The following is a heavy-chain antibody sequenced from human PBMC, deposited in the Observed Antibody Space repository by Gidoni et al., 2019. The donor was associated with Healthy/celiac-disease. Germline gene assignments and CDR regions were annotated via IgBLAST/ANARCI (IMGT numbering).Heavy chain of an antibody. V-gene: IGHV3-73*01. D-gene: IGHD2-2*01. CDR1: GFTFSGYP. J-gene: IGHJ4*02. CDR2: IRSKVDSYAT. CDR3: TSHCSSSGCYLAY. Sequence: EVQLVESGGGLVQPGGSLKLSCAASGFTFSGYPIHWVRQASGKGLEWVGRIRSKVDSYATVYAASVKGRFTFSRDDSKNTAYLQMNSLKTEDTAVYYCTSHCSSSGCYLAYWGQGTLVTVSS.